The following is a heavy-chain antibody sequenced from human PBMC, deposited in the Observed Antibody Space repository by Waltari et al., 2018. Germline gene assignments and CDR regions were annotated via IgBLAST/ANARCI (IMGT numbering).Heavy chain of an antibody. J-gene: IGHJ4*02. Sequence: EVQLVESGGGLVQPGGYLKLSCAAAGFTFTDSSMTWVRQASGKGLEWVSRIRSTTSTYATRYAAWVEGRFTISRDDSKNTAYLQMNSLKTDDTAVYYCFAVSPRSWGQGTLVTVSS. CDR2: IRSTTSTYAT. CDR1: GFTFTDSS. D-gene: IGHD6-19*01. V-gene: IGHV3-73*01. CDR3: FAVSPRS.